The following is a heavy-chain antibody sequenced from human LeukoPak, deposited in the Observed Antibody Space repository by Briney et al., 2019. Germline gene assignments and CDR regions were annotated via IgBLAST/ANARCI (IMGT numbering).Heavy chain of an antibody. D-gene: IGHD3-16*01. J-gene: IGHJ4*02. V-gene: IGHV3-21*01. CDR2: ISSSSSYI. CDR1: GFTFNIYS. Sequence: PGGSLRLSCAASGFTFNIYSMNWVRQAPGKGLEWVSSISSSSSYIYYADSVKGRFTISRDNAKNSLYLQMNSLRAEDTAVYYCARRITFGGGSDYWGQGTLVTVSS. CDR3: ARRITFGGGSDY.